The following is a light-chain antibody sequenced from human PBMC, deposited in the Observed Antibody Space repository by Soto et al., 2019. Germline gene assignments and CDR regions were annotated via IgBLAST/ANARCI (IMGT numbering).Light chain of an antibody. CDR3: QQCNSYPYT. V-gene: IGKV1-5*01. CDR1: QTISRS. J-gene: IGKJ2*01. Sequence: IQMTQSPSTLSASVGDRVTITCWASQTISRSLAWYQQKPGKAPKLLIYDDSTLESGVPSRFGGSGSGTEFTLTISSLQTDDFATYYCQQCNSYPYTFGQGTRLEIK. CDR2: DDS.